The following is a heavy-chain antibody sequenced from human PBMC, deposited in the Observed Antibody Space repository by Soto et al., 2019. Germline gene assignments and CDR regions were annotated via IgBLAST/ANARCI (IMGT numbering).Heavy chain of an antibody. CDR3: ARDLPPTMLVVVVADRTPTEGYGMDV. CDR2: ISYDGSNK. D-gene: IGHD2-15*01. Sequence: QVQLVESGGGVVQPGRSLRLSCAASGFTFSSYAMHWVRQAPGKGLEWVAVISYDGSNKYYADSVKGRFTISRDNSKNTLYLQMNSLRAEDTAVYYCARDLPPTMLVVVVADRTPTEGYGMDVWGQGTTVTVSS. V-gene: IGHV3-30-3*01. CDR1: GFTFSSYA. J-gene: IGHJ6*02.